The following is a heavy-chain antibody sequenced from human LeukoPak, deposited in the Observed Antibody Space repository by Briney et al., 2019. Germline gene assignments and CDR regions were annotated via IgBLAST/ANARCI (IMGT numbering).Heavy chain of an antibody. CDR2: IKQVGSEK. Sequence: PGGSLRLSCAASGFTFSRYWMTWVRQAPGKGLEWVANIKQVGSEKYYVDSVKGRFTISRDNAKNSLYLQMNSLRAEDTAVYYCEKDLSVLVRFGESSRERWFDPWGQGTLVTVSS. J-gene: IGHJ5*02. CDR1: GFTFSRYW. CDR3: EKDLSVLVRFGESSRERWFDP. D-gene: IGHD3-10*01. V-gene: IGHV3-7*04.